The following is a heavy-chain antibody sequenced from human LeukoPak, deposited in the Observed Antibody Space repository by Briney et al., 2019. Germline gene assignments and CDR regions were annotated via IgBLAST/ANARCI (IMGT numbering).Heavy chain of an antibody. D-gene: IGHD4-17*01. Sequence: SETLSLTCTVSGGSISSGSYYWSWIRQPAGKGLEWIGRIYTSGSTNYNPSLKSRVTISVDTSKNQFSLKLSSVTAADTAVYYCARDMRDYEDAFDIWGQGTMVTVSS. CDR3: ARDMRDYEDAFDI. CDR1: GGSISSGSYY. V-gene: IGHV4-61*02. CDR2: IYTSGST. J-gene: IGHJ3*02.